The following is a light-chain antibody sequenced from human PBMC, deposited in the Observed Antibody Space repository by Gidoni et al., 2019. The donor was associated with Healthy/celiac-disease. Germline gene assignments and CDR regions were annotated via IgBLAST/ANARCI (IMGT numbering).Light chain of an antibody. Sequence: EIVMTHSPATLSVSPGERATLPCRASQSVSSNLASYQQKPGQAARHLINGASTRATGIPARFSGSGSGTEFTLTISSMQYEDVAVYYCQQYNNWTRWTFGQXTKVEIK. CDR1: QSVSSN. J-gene: IGKJ1*01. CDR3: QQYNNWTRWT. CDR2: GAS. V-gene: IGKV3-15*01.